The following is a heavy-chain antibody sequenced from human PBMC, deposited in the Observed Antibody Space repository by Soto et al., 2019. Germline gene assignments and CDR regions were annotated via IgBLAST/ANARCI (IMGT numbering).Heavy chain of an antibody. V-gene: IGHV3-30*18. Sequence: QVQLVESGGGVVQPGRSLRLSCAASGFTFSSYGMHWVRQAPGKGLEWVAVISYDGSNKYYADSVKGRFTISRDNSKNTLYLQMNSLRAEDTAVHYCAKNNPIPDLGGVIVIRYYYYMDVWGKGTTVTVSS. J-gene: IGHJ6*03. D-gene: IGHD3-16*02. CDR1: GFTFSSYG. CDR2: ISYDGSNK. CDR3: AKNNPIPDLGGVIVIRYYYYMDV.